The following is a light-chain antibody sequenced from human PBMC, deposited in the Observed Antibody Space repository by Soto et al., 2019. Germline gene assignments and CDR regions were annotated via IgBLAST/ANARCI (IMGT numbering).Light chain of an antibody. Sequence: QSLLTQPASVSASPGQSFTISCAGTSSDVGGYNYVSWYQQRPGRAPKLMIYEVTYRPSGVSNRFSGSKSGNTASLTISGLQAEDEADYYCSSYTTSSTPVFGTGTKATVL. CDR1: SSDVGGYNY. J-gene: IGLJ1*01. CDR2: EVT. V-gene: IGLV2-14*01. CDR3: SSYTTSSTPV.